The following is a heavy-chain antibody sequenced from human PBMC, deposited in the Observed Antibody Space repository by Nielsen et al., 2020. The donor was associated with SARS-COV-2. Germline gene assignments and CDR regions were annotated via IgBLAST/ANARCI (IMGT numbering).Heavy chain of an antibody. CDR2: IKQDGSEK. CDR1: GFTFDDYA. Sequence: GGSLRLSCAASGFTFDDYAMHWVRQAPGKGLEWVANIKQDGSEKYYVDSVKGRFTISRDNAKNSLYLQMNSLRAEDRALYYCTRGFNNGPFDSWGQGTLVTVSS. CDR3: TRGFNNGPFDS. D-gene: IGHD1/OR15-1a*01. J-gene: IGHJ4*02. V-gene: IGHV3-7*03.